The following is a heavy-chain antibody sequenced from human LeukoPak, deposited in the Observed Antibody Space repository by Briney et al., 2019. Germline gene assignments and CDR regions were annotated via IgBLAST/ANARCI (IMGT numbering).Heavy chain of an antibody. J-gene: IGHJ4*02. D-gene: IGHD3-9*01. Sequence: KPSETLSLTCTVSGGSISNGSYYWSWIRQPAGKGLEWIGRLYTSGNSNYNPSLKSRVTISIDTSKNQFSLKLSSVTAADTAVYYCARHGGYFDWLFSLYYFDYWGQGTLVTVSS. V-gene: IGHV4-61*02. CDR1: GGSISNGSYY. CDR3: ARHGGYFDWLFSLYYFDY. CDR2: LYTSGNS.